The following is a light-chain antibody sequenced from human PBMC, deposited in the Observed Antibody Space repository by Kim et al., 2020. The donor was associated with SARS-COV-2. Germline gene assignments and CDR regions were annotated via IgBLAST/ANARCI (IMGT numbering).Light chain of an antibody. CDR1: SSDVGGYNY. Sequence: QSALTQPASVSGSPGQSITISCTGTSSDVGGYNYVSWYQQRPGKAPKLMIYDVTERPSGVSDRFSGSKSGNTASLTISGLQAEDEAEYYCSSYTTSSTYWVFGGGTQLTVL. J-gene: IGLJ3*02. V-gene: IGLV2-14*01. CDR3: SSYTTSSTYWV. CDR2: DVT.